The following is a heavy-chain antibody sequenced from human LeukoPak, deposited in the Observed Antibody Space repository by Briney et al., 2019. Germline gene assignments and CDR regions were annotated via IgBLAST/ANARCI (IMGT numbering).Heavy chain of an antibody. Sequence: PGGSLRLSXAASGFTVSSNYMSWVRQAPGKGLEWVSVIYSGGSTYYADSVKGRFTISRDNSKNTLYLQMNSLRAEDTAVYYCARGVVVIDDAFDIWGQGTMVTVSS. V-gene: IGHV3-53*01. CDR1: GFTVSSNY. D-gene: IGHD3-22*01. CDR2: IYSGGST. CDR3: ARGVVVIDDAFDI. J-gene: IGHJ3*02.